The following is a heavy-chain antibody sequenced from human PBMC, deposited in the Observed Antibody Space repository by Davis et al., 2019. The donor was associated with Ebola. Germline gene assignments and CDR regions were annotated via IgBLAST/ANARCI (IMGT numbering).Heavy chain of an antibody. V-gene: IGHV5-51*01. D-gene: IGHD2-2*01. CDR3: ARVRLGYCSSTSCYYYGMDV. CDR1: GYSFTSYW. Sequence: PGGSLRLSCKGSGYSFTSYWIVWVRQMPGKGLEWMGIIYPGDSDTRYSPSFQGQVTISADKSISTAYLQWSSLKASDTAMYYCARVRLGYCSSTSCYYYGMDVWGQGTTVTVSS. CDR2: IYPGDSDT. J-gene: IGHJ6*02.